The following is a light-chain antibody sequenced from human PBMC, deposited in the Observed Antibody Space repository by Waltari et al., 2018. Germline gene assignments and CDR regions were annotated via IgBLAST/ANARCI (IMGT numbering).Light chain of an antibody. V-gene: IGKV1-NL1*01. CDR1: QGISNS. Sequence: DIPLTQSPSSLSASVGDRVTITCRASQGISNSLAWYHQEPGKAPRLLLYDASRLESGVPSRFSGSGSGTDYTLTISSLQPEDFATYYCQQYYGTPFTFGPGTKVDIK. CDR3: QQYYGTPFT. CDR2: DAS. J-gene: IGKJ3*01.